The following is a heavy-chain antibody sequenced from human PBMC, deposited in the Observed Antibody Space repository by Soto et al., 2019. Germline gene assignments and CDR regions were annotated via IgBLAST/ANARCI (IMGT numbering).Heavy chain of an antibody. D-gene: IGHD2-8*01. CDR1: GFTFSAYA. Sequence: EVQVLESGGGVVQPGGSLRLSCAASGFTFSAYAMSWVRQAPGKGLQWVSGVGGSDTDKHYADSVRGRFTVSRDNFKNTLYLQMNSLRADDTAVYYCAKDATAVNGVWDPFDMWGQGTEVSVSS. J-gene: IGHJ3*02. CDR2: VGGSDTDK. V-gene: IGHV3-23*01. CDR3: AKDATAVNGVWDPFDM.